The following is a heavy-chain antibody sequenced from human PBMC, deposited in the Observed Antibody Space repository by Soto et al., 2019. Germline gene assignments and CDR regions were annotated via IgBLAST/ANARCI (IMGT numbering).Heavy chain of an antibody. Sequence: SVTVSCTDSGGTFSSYAIIWVRQAPGQGLEWMGGIIPIFGTANYAQKFQGRVTITADESTSTAYMELSSLRSEDTAVYYCARLASDTAMALWGQGTLVTVSA. CDR2: IIPIFGTA. CDR3: ARLASDTAMAL. J-gene: IGHJ4*02. V-gene: IGHV1-69*13. CDR1: GGTFSSYA. D-gene: IGHD5-18*01.